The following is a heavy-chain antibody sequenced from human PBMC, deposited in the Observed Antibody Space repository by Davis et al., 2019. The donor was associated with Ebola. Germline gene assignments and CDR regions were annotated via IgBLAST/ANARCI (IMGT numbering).Heavy chain of an antibody. D-gene: IGHD6-13*01. Sequence: GESLKISCAASGFTFSSYAMSWVRQAPGKGLEWVSAISGSGGSTYYADSVKGRFTISRDNSKNTLYLQMNSLRAEDTAVYYCAGSPSAAAFPFDYWGQGTLVTVSS. CDR1: GFTFSSYA. CDR3: AGSPSAAAFPFDY. J-gene: IGHJ4*02. CDR2: ISGSGGST. V-gene: IGHV3-23*01.